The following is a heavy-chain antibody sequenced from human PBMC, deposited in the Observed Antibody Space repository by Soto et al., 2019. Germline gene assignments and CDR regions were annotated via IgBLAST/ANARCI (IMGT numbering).Heavy chain of an antibody. D-gene: IGHD4-17*01. J-gene: IGHJ3*02. Sequence: PGGSLRLSCAASGFTFSSYAMSWVRQAPGKGLEWVSAISGSGGSTYYADSVKGRFTISRDNSKNTLYLQMNSLRAEDTAVYYCAKDGSTDYGDFDAFDIWGQGTTVTVSS. CDR3: AKDGSTDYGDFDAFDI. V-gene: IGHV3-23*01. CDR1: GFTFSSYA. CDR2: ISGSGGST.